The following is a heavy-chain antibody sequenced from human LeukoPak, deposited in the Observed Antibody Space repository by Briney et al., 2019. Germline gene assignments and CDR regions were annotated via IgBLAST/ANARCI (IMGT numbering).Heavy chain of an antibody. D-gene: IGHD3-10*01. CDR3: ARHLWFGEYGMDV. CDR2: IYYSGST. CDR1: GGSISSGDYY. V-gene: IGHV4-30-4*01. Sequence: PSETLSLTCTVSGGSISSGDYYWSWIRQPPGKGLEWIGYIYYSGSTYYNPSLKSRVTISVDTSKNQFSLKLSSVTAADTAVYYCARHLWFGEYGMDVWGQGTTVTVSS. J-gene: IGHJ6*02.